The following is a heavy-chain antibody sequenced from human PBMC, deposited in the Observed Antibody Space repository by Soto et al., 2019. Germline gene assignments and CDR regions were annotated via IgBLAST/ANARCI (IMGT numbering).Heavy chain of an antibody. CDR2: IIPILGIA. CDR1: GGTFSSYT. J-gene: IGHJ4*02. V-gene: IGHV1-69*02. Sequence: GASVKVSCKASGGTFSSYTISWVRQAPGQGLEWMGRIIPILGIANYAQKFQGRVTITADKSTSTAYMELSSLRSEDTAVYYCARGYCSGGSCYSGSSFIFDYWGQGTLVTVSS. D-gene: IGHD2-15*01. CDR3: ARGYCSGGSCYSGSSFIFDY.